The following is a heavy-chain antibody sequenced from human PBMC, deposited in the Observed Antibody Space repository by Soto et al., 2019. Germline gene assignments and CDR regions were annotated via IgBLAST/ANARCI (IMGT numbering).Heavy chain of an antibody. CDR3: ARMGSQRYYYYGMDV. D-gene: IGHD6-25*01. CDR2: ISSGSRYI. CDR1: GFTFSSNG. V-gene: IGHV3-21*01. Sequence: EVQLVESGGGLVKPGGSLRLSCAASGFTFSSNGMNWVRQAPGKGLEWVSSISSGSRYIYYADSVKGRFTISRDNAKNSMYLRMNSLRAEDTAVYYCARMGSQRYYYYGMDVWGQGTTVTVSS. J-gene: IGHJ6*02.